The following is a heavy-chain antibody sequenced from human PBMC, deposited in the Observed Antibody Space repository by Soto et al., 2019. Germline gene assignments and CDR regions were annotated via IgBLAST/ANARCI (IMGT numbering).Heavy chain of an antibody. CDR3: ARYSNNWFQTEGMDV. Sequence: PSETLPLTCTVSVDSITTYYWSWIRQPAGKGLEWIGRIDTSGNTNYNPSLKSRVTMSVDTSKKQFSLKLTSVTAADTAVYYCARYSNNWFQTEGMDVWGQGTKVT. V-gene: IGHV4-4*07. CDR2: IDTSGNT. D-gene: IGHD6-13*01. J-gene: IGHJ6*02. CDR1: VDSITTYY.